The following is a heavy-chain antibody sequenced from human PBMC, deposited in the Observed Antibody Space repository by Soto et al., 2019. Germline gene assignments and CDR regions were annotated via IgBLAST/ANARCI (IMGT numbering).Heavy chain of an antibody. CDR1: GFTFSSYA. V-gene: IGHV3-23*01. D-gene: IGHD2-21*01. CDR2: ISGSGGRT. J-gene: IGHJ6*03. CDR3: AKGPPGVIVYYYMDV. Sequence: PGGSLRLSCAASGFTFSSYAMNWVRQAPGKGLEWVSGISGSGGRTNYADSVKGRFTISRDNSKNTLYLQMNSLGAENTAVYYCAKGPPGVIVYYYMDVWGKGTTVTVSS.